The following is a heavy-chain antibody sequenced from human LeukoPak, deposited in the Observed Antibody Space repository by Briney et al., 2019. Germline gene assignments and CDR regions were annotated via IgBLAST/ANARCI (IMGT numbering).Heavy chain of an antibody. CDR3: ASGAGYSSSWSAFDI. J-gene: IGHJ3*02. V-gene: IGHV3-7*05. Sequence: PGGSLRASCAASGFTFSSHWMNWVRQAPGKGLEWVAKIKQDGSERYYVDSVKGRFTISRDNAKNSLYLQMNSLRAEDTAVYYCASGAGYSSSWSAFDIWGQGTMVTVSS. CDR1: GFTFSSHW. CDR2: IKQDGSER. D-gene: IGHD6-13*01.